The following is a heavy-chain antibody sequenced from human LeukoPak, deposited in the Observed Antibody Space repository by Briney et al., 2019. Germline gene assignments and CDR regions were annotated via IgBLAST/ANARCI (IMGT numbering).Heavy chain of an antibody. D-gene: IGHD6-13*01. V-gene: IGHV3-30*04. Sequence: WESLGLSCGASGFTFSSYAMHWVRKAPGKGLEWVAVISYDGSNKYYADSVKGRFTISRDNSKNTLYLQMNSLRAEDTAVYYCARDFSIAAADYYFDYWGQGTLVTVSS. CDR1: GFTFSSYA. CDR2: ISYDGSNK. CDR3: ARDFSIAAADYYFDY. J-gene: IGHJ4*02.